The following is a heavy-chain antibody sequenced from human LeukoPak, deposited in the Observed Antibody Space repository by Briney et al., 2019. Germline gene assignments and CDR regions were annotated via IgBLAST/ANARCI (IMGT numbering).Heavy chain of an antibody. Sequence: SETLSLTCAVYGGSFSGYYWSWIRQPPGKGLEWIGEINHSGSTNYNPSLKSRVTISVDTSKNQFSLKLSSVTAADTAVYYCARDLRRAGSNYYFDYWGQGTLVTVSS. V-gene: IGHV4-34*01. CDR3: ARDLRRAGSNYYFDY. CDR2: INHSGST. CDR1: GGSFSGYY. J-gene: IGHJ4*02. D-gene: IGHD2/OR15-2a*01.